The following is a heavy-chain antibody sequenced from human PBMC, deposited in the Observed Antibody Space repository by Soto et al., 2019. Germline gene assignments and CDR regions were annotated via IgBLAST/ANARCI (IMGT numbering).Heavy chain of an antibody. D-gene: IGHD6-19*01. Sequence: GGSLRLSCTPSGFTFGNFAMSWVRQAPGKGLEWVSSISAGGATTYYADSVKGRVTMSRDNSKNTLSLQMISLRAEDSAVYYCAKDRGGTGWPFDHWGQGTLVTVSS. CDR1: GFTFGNFA. CDR2: ISAGGATT. CDR3: AKDRGGTGWPFDH. V-gene: IGHV3-23*01. J-gene: IGHJ4*02.